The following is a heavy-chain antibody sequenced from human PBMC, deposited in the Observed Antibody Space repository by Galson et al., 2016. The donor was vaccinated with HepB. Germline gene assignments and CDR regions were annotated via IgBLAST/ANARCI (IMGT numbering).Heavy chain of an antibody. CDR3: AQEVGWLRFAFGS. J-gene: IGHJ5*01. CDR1: GFALSSFN. Sequence: SLRLSCAASGFALSSFNMNWVRQTPGKGLGWISYISSSRNTIDYADSVKGRFTISRDDAKNSLYLQMNNLSVGDTAIYHCAQEVGWLRFAFGSWGQGTLVTVSP. CDR2: ISSSRNTI. V-gene: IGHV3-48*01. D-gene: IGHD5-12*01.